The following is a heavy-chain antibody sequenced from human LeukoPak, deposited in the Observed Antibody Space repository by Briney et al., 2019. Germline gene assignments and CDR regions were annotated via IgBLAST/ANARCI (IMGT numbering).Heavy chain of an antibody. J-gene: IGHJ4*02. CDR2: ISSSGKYI. V-gene: IGHV3-21*01. Sequence: GGSLRRSCAASGFSFSSSSMNWVRQAPGKGLEWVSSISSSGKYIYYADSMKGRFTVSRDNARSSVYLEMNSLRSDDTAVYYCSRTPCPYYYDSSGSFDYWGQGTLVTVSS. D-gene: IGHD3-22*01. CDR1: GFSFSSSS. CDR3: SRTPCPYYYDSSGSFDY.